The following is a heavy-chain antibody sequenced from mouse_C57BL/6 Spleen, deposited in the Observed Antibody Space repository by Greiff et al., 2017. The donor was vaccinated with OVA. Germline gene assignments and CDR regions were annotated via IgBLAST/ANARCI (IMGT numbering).Heavy chain of an antibody. J-gene: IGHJ2*01. Sequence: EVKLMESGGGLVKPGGSLKLSCAASGFTFSDYGMHWVRQAPEKGLEWVAYISSGSSTIYYADTVKGRSTISRDNAKNTLFLQMTSLSAENTAMYYCARDYGSRYYFDYWGQGTTLTVSS. CDR3: ARDYGSRYYFDY. V-gene: IGHV5-17*01. CDR1: GFTFSDYG. CDR2: ISSGSSTI. D-gene: IGHD1-1*01.